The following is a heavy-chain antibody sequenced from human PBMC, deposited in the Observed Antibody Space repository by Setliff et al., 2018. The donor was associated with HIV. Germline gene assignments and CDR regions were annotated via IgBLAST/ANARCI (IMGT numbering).Heavy chain of an antibody. V-gene: IGHV4-61*09. J-gene: IGHJ2*01. CDR2: IYSTGGT. CDR3: ARAAYSGTYVWEPATDL. Sequence: SETLSLTCSVSGGSIRSGSYYWSWIRQPTGKGLEWIGHIYSTGGTRYNPSLESRLTILVDTSRNQFSLNLSSVTAADTAVYYCARAAYSGTYVWEPATDLWGRGTLVTVSS. D-gene: IGHD1-26*01. CDR1: GGSIRSGSYY.